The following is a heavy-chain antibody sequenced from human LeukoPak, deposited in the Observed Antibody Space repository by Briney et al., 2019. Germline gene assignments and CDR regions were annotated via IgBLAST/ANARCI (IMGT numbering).Heavy chain of an antibody. D-gene: IGHD6-13*01. CDR2: INPNSSGT. J-gene: IGHJ5*02. CDR3: ARDGSPIYSSSWRFDA. V-gene: IGHV1-2*02. Sequence: GSVTVSCKASGYTFTGYYMHWVRQAPGQGLEWMGGINPNSSGTNYAQKVQGRFTMARDTSISTAYMELSRLRSDDTAVYYCARDGSPIYSSSWRFDAWGQGTLVTVSS. CDR1: GYTFTGYY.